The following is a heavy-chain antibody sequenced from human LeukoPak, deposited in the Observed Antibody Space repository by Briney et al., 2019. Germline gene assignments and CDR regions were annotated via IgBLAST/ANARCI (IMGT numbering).Heavy chain of an antibody. V-gene: IGHV4-39*01. Sequence: SETLSLTCTVSGGSISSTNYYWGWIRQPPGKGLEWIGSIYYSGSTYYNPSLKSRLTISLDTSKNQFSLKLSSVTAADTAVYYCARRTIVATIDYWGQGTLVTVSS. CDR3: ARRTIVATIDY. D-gene: IGHD5-12*01. J-gene: IGHJ4*02. CDR1: GGSISSTNYY. CDR2: IYYSGST.